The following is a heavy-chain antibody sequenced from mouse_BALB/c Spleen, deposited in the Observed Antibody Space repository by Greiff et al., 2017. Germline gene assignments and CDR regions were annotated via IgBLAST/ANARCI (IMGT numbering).Heavy chain of an antibody. D-gene: IGHD1-1*01. V-gene: IGHV14-3*02. CDR1: GFNIKDTY. J-gene: IGHJ4*01. CDR2: IDPANGNT. Sequence: EVQLQQSGAELVKPGASVKLSCTASGFNIKDTYMHWVKQRPEQGLEWIGRIDPANGNTKYDPKFQGKATITADTSSNTAYLQLSSLTSEDTAVYYCALSGSGDYAMDYWGQGTSVTVSS. CDR3: ALSGSGDYAMDY.